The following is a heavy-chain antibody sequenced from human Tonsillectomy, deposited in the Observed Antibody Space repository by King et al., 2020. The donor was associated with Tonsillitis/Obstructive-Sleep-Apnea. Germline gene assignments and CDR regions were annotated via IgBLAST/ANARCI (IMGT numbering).Heavy chain of an antibody. CDR1: GYTFTNYG. CDR3: ASSTHTVMAYDSFDI. Sequence: QLVQSGAEVKKPGASVKVSCKASGYTFTNYGINWVRQAPGQGLEWMGWISAHNGNTNYAQKLQGRVSMTTDTSTSTAYMELRSLRSDDTAVYYFASSTHTVMAYDSFDIWGQGTMVTVSS. J-gene: IGHJ3*02. CDR2: ISAHNGNT. V-gene: IGHV1-18*01. D-gene: IGHD5-18*01.